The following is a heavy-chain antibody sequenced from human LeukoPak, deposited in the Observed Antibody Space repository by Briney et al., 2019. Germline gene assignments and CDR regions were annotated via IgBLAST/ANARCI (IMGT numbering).Heavy chain of an antibody. J-gene: IGHJ4*02. D-gene: IGHD3-3*01. CDR3: ARGFYYDFWSGYLYYFDY. Sequence: ASVKVSCKASGYTFTGYYMHWVRQAPGQGLEWMGWINPNSGGTNYAQKFQGRVTMTRDTSISTAYMELSRLRSDDTAVYYCARGFYYDFWSGYLYYFDYWGQGTLVTVSS. V-gene: IGHV1-2*02. CDR2: INPNSGGT. CDR1: GYTFTGYY.